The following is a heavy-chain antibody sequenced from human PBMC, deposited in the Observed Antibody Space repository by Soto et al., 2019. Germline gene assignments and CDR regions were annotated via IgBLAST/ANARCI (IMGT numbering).Heavy chain of an antibody. CDR2: IYYSGTT. Sequence: QLQLQESGPGLVKPSETLSLTCTVSGGSISSTSYYWGWIRQPPGKGLEWIGSIYYSGTTYYNPSLKSRVTISVDTSKNQFSRKLSSMTAADTAVYYCARRAHSSASVDCWGQGTLVTVSS. CDR3: ARRAHSSASVDC. J-gene: IGHJ4*02. D-gene: IGHD6-6*01. V-gene: IGHV4-39*01. CDR1: GGSISSTSYY.